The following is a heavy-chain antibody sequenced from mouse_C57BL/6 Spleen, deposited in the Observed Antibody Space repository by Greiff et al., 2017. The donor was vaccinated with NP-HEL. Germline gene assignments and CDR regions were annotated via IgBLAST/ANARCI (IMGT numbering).Heavy chain of an antibody. CDR2: IYPGDGDT. Sequence: VKLQESGAELVKPGASVKISCKASGYAFSSYWMNWVKQRPGKGLEWIGQIYPGDGDTNYNGKFKGKATLTADKSSSTAYMQLSSLTSEDSAVYFCARSPRYYYGSSLYAMDYWGQGTSVTVSS. CDR3: ARSPRYYYGSSLYAMDY. J-gene: IGHJ4*01. V-gene: IGHV1-80*01. CDR1: GYAFSSYW. D-gene: IGHD1-1*01.